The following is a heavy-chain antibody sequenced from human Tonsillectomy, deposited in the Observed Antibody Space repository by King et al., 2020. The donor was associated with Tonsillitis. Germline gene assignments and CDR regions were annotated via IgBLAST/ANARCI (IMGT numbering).Heavy chain of an antibody. CDR3: AKGLGYVNAGTCHHYYYYMDV. CDR1: GFSFSSYG. V-gene: IGHV3-30*18. D-gene: IGHD2-15*01. CDR2: ISYDGINE. Sequence: VQLVESGGGVVQPGRSLRLSCAASGFSFSSYGMHWVRQAPGKGLEWVAAISYDGINEYYADSVKGRFTISRDNSKNTLYLVMNSLRAEDTAVFFCAKGLGYVNAGTCHHYYYYMDVWGKGTPVTVSS. J-gene: IGHJ6*03.